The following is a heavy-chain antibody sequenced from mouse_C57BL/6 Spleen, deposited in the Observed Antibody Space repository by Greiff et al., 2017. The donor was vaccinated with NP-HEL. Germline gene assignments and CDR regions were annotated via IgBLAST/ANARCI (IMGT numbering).Heavy chain of an antibody. V-gene: IGHV1-66*01. D-gene: IGHD1-1*01. CDR3: ARGDYYGSSPWFAY. Sequence: QVQLQQSGPELVKPGASVKISCKASGYSFTSYYIHWVKQRPGQGLEWIGWIYTGSGNTKYNEKFKGKATLTADTSTSTASMQLSSLTSEDSAVYYCARGDYYGSSPWFAYWGQGTLVTVSA. J-gene: IGHJ3*01. CDR1: GYSFTSYY. CDR2: IYTGSGNT.